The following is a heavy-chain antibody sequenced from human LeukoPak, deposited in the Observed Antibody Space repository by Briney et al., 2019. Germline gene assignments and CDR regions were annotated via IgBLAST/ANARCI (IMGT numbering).Heavy chain of an antibody. D-gene: IGHD2-8*01. J-gene: IGHJ4*02. CDR3: AREVASGYCIDGVCRPFGY. CDR1: GYTFTGHY. V-gene: IGHV1-2*02. Sequence: ASVKVSCKASGYTFTGHYLHWVRQAPGQGLEWMGLSDPHSGDTNYAQKFQGRVPMTRDTSITTAYMELSRLTSDDTAVYYCAREVASGYCIDGVCRPFGYWGQGTLVTVSS. CDR2: SDPHSGDT.